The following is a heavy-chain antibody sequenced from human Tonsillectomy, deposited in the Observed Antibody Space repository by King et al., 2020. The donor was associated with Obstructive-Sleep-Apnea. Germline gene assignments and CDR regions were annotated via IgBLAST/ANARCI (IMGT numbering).Heavy chain of an antibody. Sequence: VQLVESGGGVVQPGRSLRLSCAASGFTFTNYAMHWVRQAPGKGLGWVAVISYDGSNKYYADSVKGRFTISRDNSKTTMYLQMNSLRAEDTAVYYCATSRNRLVTAGGYCFDYWGQGTLVTVSS. CDR2: ISYDGSNK. J-gene: IGHJ4*02. CDR1: GFTFTNYA. CDR3: ATSRNRLVTAGGYCFDY. D-gene: IGHD2-21*02. V-gene: IGHV3-30-3*01.